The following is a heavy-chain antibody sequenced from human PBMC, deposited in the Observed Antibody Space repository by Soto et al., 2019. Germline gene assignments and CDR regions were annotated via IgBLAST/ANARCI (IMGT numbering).Heavy chain of an antibody. J-gene: IGHJ6*01. D-gene: IGHD3-10*01. CDR2: ITPIFGTA. Sequence: QVQLVQSGAEVKKPGSSVKVSCKASGGTFSSYAISWVRQAPGQGLEWMGVITPIFGTANYAQKFQGRVTITADESTSTAYMGLSSLRSEDTGVYYCARSWRGGSGSYYLRPYYCYGMDVFGQGTTVTVSS. V-gene: IGHV1-69*01. CDR1: GGTFSSYA. CDR3: ARSWRGGSGSYYLRPYYCYGMDV.